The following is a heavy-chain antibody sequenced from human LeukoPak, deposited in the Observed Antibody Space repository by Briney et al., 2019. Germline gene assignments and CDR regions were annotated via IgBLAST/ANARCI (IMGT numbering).Heavy chain of an antibody. CDR1: GSGFTTYW. CDR2: IYPDAPDT. CDR3: SNGVIEGAFDY. J-gene: IGHJ4*02. Sequence: GGSLQISWKGSGSGFTTYWIAWVRQVPGKGLEWMGIIYPDAPDTIYSPSFQRQVAISADASIIPAYLQWSSLKASDTAMYYCSNGVIEGAFDYWGQGTQVTVSS. D-gene: IGHD1-26*01. V-gene: IGHV5-51*01.